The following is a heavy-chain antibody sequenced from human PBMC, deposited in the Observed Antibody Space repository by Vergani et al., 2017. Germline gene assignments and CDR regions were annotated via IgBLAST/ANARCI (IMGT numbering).Heavy chain of an antibody. V-gene: IGHV7-4-1*02. CDR2: INTNTGNP. D-gene: IGHD6-19*01. CDR1: GYTFTSYD. CDR3: AREGIAVAGTPYYYYYGMDV. J-gene: IGHJ6*02. Sequence: QVQLVQSGAEVKKPGASVKVSCKASGYTFTSYDINWVRQAPGQGLEWMGWINTNTGNPTYAQGFTGRFVFSLDTSVSTAYLQISSLKAEDTAVYYCAREGIAVAGTPYYYYYGMDVWGQGTTVTVSS.